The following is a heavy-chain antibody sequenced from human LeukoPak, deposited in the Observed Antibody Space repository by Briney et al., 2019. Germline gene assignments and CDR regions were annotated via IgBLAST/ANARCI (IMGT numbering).Heavy chain of an antibody. CDR3: ARSISMLGVVRTGLDGLYI. CDR2: INPSAGST. Sequence: ASVKVSCKASGSTFTNYYIHWVRQAPGQGLEWMGIINPSAGSTTYPQTFQGWVNMTRDSTTHTVYMELSTLRSEDTVVYHCARSISMLGVVRTGLDGLYICGQGTMVTVSS. J-gene: IGHJ3*02. V-gene: IGHV1-46*01. CDR1: GSTFTNYY. D-gene: IGHD3-22*01.